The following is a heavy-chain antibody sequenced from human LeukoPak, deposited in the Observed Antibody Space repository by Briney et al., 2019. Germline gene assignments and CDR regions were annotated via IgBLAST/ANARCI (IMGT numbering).Heavy chain of an antibody. CDR3: AGGDILTGVPPYYFDY. D-gene: IGHD3-9*01. CDR2: IYHSGST. Sequence: SETLSLTCAVSGGSISSSDWWSWVRQPPGKGLEWIGEIYHSGSTNYNPSLKSRVTISVDKSKNQFSLKLSSVTAADTAVYYCAGGDILTGVPPYYFDYWGQGTLVTVSS. J-gene: IGHJ4*02. CDR1: GGSISSSDW. V-gene: IGHV4-4*02.